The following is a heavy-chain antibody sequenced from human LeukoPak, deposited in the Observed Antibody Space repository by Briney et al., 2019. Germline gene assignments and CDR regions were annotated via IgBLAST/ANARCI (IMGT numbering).Heavy chain of an antibody. Sequence: GRSLRLSCAASGFTYSSYGMHWVRQAPGKGLEWVAVIWYDGSNKYYADSVKGRFTISRDNSKNTLYLQMNSLRAEDTAVYYCAKNVDTAMNNWGQGTLVTVSS. J-gene: IGHJ4*02. CDR1: GFTYSSYG. CDR2: IWYDGSNK. V-gene: IGHV3-33*06. CDR3: AKNVDTAMNN. D-gene: IGHD5-18*01.